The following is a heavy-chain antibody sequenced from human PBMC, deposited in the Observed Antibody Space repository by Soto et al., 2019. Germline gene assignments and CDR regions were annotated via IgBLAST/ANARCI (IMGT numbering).Heavy chain of an antibody. CDR1: GFTFSGSA. Sequence: EVQLVESGGGVVQPGGSLKLSCAASGFTFSGSAMHWVRQASGKGLEWVGRIRSKANSYATAYAASVKGRFTIYRDDSKNTAYLKMNSLKTEDTAVYYCTKEGSQGVGYYYYGMDVWGQGTTVTVSS. D-gene: IGHD1-26*01. J-gene: IGHJ6*02. V-gene: IGHV3-73*02. CDR2: IRSKANSYAT. CDR3: TKEGSQGVGYYYYGMDV.